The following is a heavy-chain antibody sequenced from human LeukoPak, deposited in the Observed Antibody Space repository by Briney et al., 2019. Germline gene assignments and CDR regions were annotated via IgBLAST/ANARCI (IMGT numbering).Heavy chain of an antibody. CDR3: ARGPSYSSSWYGGGFDY. D-gene: IGHD6-13*01. CDR1: GGSISSYY. J-gene: IGHJ4*02. Sequence: SETLSLTCTVSGGSISSYYWSWIRQPAGKGLEWIGRIYTIGSTNYNPSLKSRVTMSVDTSKNQCSLKLSSVAAADTAVYYCARGPSYSSSWYGGGFDYWGQGTLVTVSS. CDR2: IYTIGST. V-gene: IGHV4-4*07.